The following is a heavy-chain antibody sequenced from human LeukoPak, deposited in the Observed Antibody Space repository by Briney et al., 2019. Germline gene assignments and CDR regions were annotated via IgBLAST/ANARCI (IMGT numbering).Heavy chain of an antibody. CDR1: GGSISSGDYY. CDR3: ARGGGWYPW. D-gene: IGHD6-19*01. CDR2: INHSGST. V-gene: IGHV4-30-4*01. J-gene: IGHJ4*02. Sequence: PSETLSLTCTVSGGSISSGDYYWSWIRQPPGKGLEWIGEINHSGSTNYNPSLKSRVTISVDTSKNQFSLKLSSVTAADTAVYYCARGGGWYPWWGQGTLVTVSS.